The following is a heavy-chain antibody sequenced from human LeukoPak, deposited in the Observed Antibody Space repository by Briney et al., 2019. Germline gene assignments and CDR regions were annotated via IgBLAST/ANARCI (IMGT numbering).Heavy chain of an antibody. J-gene: IGHJ5*02. D-gene: IGHD6-13*01. CDR3: AREHNTYSSTWERWFDP. Sequence: GSVPVSCKGSGYTFTYYHMHWVRQAPGQGLEWMGWINPNSGGTNYAQKFQGRVTLTSDTSISTAYMELSRLRSDDTAIYYCAREHNTYSSTWERWFDPWGQGTLVTVSS. CDR2: INPNSGGT. V-gene: IGHV1-2*02. CDR1: GYTFTYYH.